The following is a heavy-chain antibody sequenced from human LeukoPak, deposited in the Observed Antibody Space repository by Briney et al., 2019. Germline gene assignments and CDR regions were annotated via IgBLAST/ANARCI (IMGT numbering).Heavy chain of an antibody. D-gene: IGHD1-1*01. CDR2: IKGDESST. CDR1: GFTFSRYW. J-gene: IGHJ4*02. V-gene: IGHV3-74*01. CDR3: AREQLVFSLGL. Sequence: TGGSLRLCCAASGFTFSRYWMHWVRQVPGKGLVWVSRIKGDESSTNYADSVKGRFTISRDNAKNTLYLQMNSLRVEDTGVYYCAREQLVFSLGLWGQGTLVTVSS.